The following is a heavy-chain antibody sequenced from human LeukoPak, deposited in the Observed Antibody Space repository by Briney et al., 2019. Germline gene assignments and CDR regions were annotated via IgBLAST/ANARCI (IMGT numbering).Heavy chain of an antibody. Sequence: GGSLRLSCAASGFTFSTYAMSWVRQAPGKGLEWFSAIRSNGGSTFYADSVKGRFTISRDNSKNTLYLQMNSLRVEDTAMYYCVKHGEAFGDSKTDYWGQGTLVTVSS. CDR2: IRSNGGST. J-gene: IGHJ4*02. CDR1: GFTFSTYA. D-gene: IGHD4-17*01. V-gene: IGHV3-23*01. CDR3: VKHGEAFGDSKTDY.